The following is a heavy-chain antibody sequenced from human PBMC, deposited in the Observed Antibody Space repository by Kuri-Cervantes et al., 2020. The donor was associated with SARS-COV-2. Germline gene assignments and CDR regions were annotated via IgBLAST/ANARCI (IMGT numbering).Heavy chain of an antibody. CDR1: GGSISSYY. J-gene: IGHJ6*03. CDR2: IYTSGST. D-gene: IGHD4-23*01. CDR3: ARVLTTVVPGYYYYMDV. V-gene: IGHV4-4*07. Sequence: SETLSLTCTAPGGSISSYYWSWIRQPAGKGLEWIGRIYTSGSTNYNPSLKSRVTMSVDTSENQFSLKLSSVTAADTAVYYCARVLTTVVPGYYYYMDVWGKGTTVTVSS.